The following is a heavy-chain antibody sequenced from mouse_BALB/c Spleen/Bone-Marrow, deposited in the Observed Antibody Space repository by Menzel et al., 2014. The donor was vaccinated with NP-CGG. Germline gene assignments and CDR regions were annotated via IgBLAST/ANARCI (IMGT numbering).Heavy chain of an antibody. CDR1: GYTFTDYA. CDR2: ISTYYGDA. Sequence: QVQLQQSGAELERRGVSVEFSCKGSGYTFTDYAMHWVKQSHTKSLEWIGVISTYYGDASYNQKFKGKATMTVDKSSSTAYIELARLTSEDSAIYYGARRGGFYAMVYCGEATSIS. J-gene: IGHJ4*01. V-gene: IGHV1S137*01. CDR3: ARRGGFYAMVY.